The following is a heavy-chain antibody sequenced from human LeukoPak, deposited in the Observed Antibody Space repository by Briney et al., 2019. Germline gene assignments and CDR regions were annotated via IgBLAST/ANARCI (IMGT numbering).Heavy chain of an antibody. V-gene: IGHV5-51*01. J-gene: IGHJ4*02. CDR2: IYPGDSDT. CDR1: GYSFTSYW. Sequence: GESLKIPSKASGYSFTSYWNGCVRQLPGKGLEWMGIIYPGDSDTRYSPSFQGQVTISADKSISTAYLQWSSLKASDTAMYYCARPYERTRWAFDYWGQGTLVTVSS. D-gene: IGHD3-3*01. CDR3: ARPYERTRWAFDY.